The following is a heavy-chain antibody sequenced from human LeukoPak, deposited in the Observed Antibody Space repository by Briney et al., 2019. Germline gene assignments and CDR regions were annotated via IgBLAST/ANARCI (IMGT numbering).Heavy chain of an antibody. J-gene: IGHJ4*02. Sequence: PGGSVRLSCAATGFRFSDYYMSGLGQARGKGLEWVSSISRGGNSKYSADAVKGRFTISRDNAKNSLDLQMDSLRPEDTAVYYCARDQFLDSWGQGTLVTVSS. V-gene: IGHV3-11*01. CDR2: ISRGGNSK. CDR3: ARDQFLDS. CDR1: GFRFSDYY.